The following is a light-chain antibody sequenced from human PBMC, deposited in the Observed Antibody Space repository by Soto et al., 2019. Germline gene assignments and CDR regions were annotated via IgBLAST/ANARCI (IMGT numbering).Light chain of an antibody. Sequence: DLVMTQSPLSLPVTPGEPASISCRSSQSLLHRNGYNYLDWYLLKPGQSPQLLISLGSNRASGVPDRFSGSGSGTDFTLKISRVEAEDVGVYYCVQDLHNPITFGQGTRLEIK. CDR1: QSLLHRNGYNY. CDR3: VQDLHNPIT. J-gene: IGKJ5*01. CDR2: LGS. V-gene: IGKV2-28*01.